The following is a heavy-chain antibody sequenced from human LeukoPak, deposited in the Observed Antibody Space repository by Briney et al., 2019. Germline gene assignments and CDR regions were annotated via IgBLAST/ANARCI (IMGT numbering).Heavy chain of an antibody. CDR3: ARGPTTVTVRFGFDP. Sequence: GGSLRLSCAASGFPLSRSAMSWVRQAPGKGLEWVSNISGSGSGGSTYYADSVKGRFTISRDNSKNTLYLQMNSLRAEDTAVYYCARGPTTVTVRFGFDPWGQGTLVTVSS. CDR2: ISGSGSGGST. V-gene: IGHV3-23*01. J-gene: IGHJ5*02. CDR1: GFPLSRSA. D-gene: IGHD4-17*01.